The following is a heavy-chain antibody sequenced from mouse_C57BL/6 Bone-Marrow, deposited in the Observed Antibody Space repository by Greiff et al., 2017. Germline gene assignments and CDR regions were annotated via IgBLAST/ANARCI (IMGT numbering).Heavy chain of an antibody. Sequence: QVQLQQSGPELVKPGASVKISCKASGYSFTRYYIHWVKQRPGQGLEWIGWLYPGSGNTKYNEKFKGKATLTADTSSSTAYMQLSSRTSEDSAVYYCARPGNYGSSDAFDYWGQGTTLTVSS. D-gene: IGHD1-1*01. CDR3: ARPGNYGSSDAFDY. CDR1: GYSFTRYY. CDR2: LYPGSGNT. V-gene: IGHV1-66*01. J-gene: IGHJ2*01.